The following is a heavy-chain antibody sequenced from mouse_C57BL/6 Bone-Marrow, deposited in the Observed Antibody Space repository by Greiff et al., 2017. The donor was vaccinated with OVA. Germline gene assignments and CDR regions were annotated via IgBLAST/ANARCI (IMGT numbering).Heavy chain of an antibody. V-gene: IGHV1-18*01. CDR3: ARRGYGSSYDY. Sequence: EVKLEESGPELVKPGASVKIPCKASGYTFTDYNMDWVKQSHGKSLEWIGDINPNNGGTIYNQKFKGKATLTVDKSSSTAYMELRSLTSEDTAVYYCARRGYGSSYDYWGQGTTLTVSS. CDR1: GYTFTDYN. CDR2: INPNNGGT. D-gene: IGHD1-1*01. J-gene: IGHJ2*01.